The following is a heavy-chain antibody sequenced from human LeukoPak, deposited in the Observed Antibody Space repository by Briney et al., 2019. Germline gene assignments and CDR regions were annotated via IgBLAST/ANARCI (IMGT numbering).Heavy chain of an antibody. CDR2: ISHDGGND. V-gene: IGHV3-30*04. CDR1: GLTFRNHA. D-gene: IGHD3-3*01. Sequence: PGKSLRLSCAASGLTFRNHAIHWVRQAPGKGLEWVAVISHDGGNDYYRDSVKGRFTISRDNSRNTVFLQMNSLRPGDTAVYYCVESPAYYNMDVWGKGTTVTVSS. CDR3: VESPAYYNMDV. J-gene: IGHJ6*03.